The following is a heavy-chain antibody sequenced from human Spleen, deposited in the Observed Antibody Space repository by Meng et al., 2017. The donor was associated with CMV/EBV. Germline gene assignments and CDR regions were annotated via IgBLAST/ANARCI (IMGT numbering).Heavy chain of an antibody. CDR3: ASGTYNYHNSGHYYVAVGGYFDY. Sequence: SVKVSCKASGGTFSSNTISWVRQAPGQGLEWMGRIIPMEDVSNYAQNFQGRVSITADRSSSTAYMELSSLRSEDTAVYYCASGTYNYHNSGHYYVAVGGYFDYWGQGTLVTVSS. D-gene: IGHD3-22*01. CDR2: IIPMEDVS. J-gene: IGHJ4*02. V-gene: IGHV1-69*02. CDR1: GGTFSSNT.